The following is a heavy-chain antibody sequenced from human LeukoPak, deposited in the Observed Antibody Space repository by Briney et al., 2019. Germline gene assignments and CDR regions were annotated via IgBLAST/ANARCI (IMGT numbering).Heavy chain of an antibody. CDR3: TRDPRNKGFDP. Sequence: GGSLRLSCAASGFTLSYYWMHWVRQAPGKGLVWVSCINGDGSSTNYADSVKGRFTISRDNAKNTLYLEMNSLRAEDTAVYYCTRDPRNKGFDPWGQGTLVTVSS. V-gene: IGHV3-74*01. CDR1: GFTLSYYW. D-gene: IGHD1/OR15-1a*01. J-gene: IGHJ5*02. CDR2: INGDGSST.